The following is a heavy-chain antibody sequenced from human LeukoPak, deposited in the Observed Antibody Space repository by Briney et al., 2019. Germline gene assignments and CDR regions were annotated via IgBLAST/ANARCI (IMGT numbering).Heavy chain of an antibody. Sequence: SETLSLTCAVYGGSFSGYYWSWIRQPPGKGLEWIGEINHSGSTNYNPSLRSRVTISVDTSKNQFSLKLSYVTAADTAVYYCARGPKTYYYDSSGYYYVYWGQGTLVTVSS. CDR1: GGSFSGYY. CDR2: INHSGST. CDR3: ARGPKTYYYDSSGYYYVY. D-gene: IGHD3-22*01. V-gene: IGHV4-34*01. J-gene: IGHJ4*02.